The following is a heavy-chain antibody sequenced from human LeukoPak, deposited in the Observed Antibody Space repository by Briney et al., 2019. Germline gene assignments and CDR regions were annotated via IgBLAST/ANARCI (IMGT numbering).Heavy chain of an antibody. J-gene: IGHJ6*02. D-gene: IGHD3-10*01. CDR2: IYYSGST. V-gene: IGHV4-59*01. Sequence: SETLCLTCTVSGGSINSYYWTWIRQPPGKGLEWIGYIYYSGSTHYNPSLNSRVTISMDTSKNQFSLKLSSVTAADTAVYYCARTSRHFYGSGSNLTPWPADMDVWGQGTTVTVSS. CDR3: ARTSRHFYGSGSNLTPWPADMDV. CDR1: GGSINSYY.